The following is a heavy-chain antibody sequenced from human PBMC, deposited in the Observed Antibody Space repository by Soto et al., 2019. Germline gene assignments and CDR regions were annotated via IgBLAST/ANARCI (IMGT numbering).Heavy chain of an antibody. CDR1: GFTFSHYA. Sequence: QVPLVESGGGVVQPGRSLRLSCAASGFTFSHYAMHWVRQAPGKGLEWVALMSYDGSNEYYADSVQGRFTISRDNSKNTLYLHMNSLRAEDTAVYYGAKDGSHNFDYWGQGTLVTVSS. CDR2: MSYDGSNE. D-gene: IGHD1-26*01. V-gene: IGHV3-30*18. J-gene: IGHJ4*02. CDR3: AKDGSHNFDY.